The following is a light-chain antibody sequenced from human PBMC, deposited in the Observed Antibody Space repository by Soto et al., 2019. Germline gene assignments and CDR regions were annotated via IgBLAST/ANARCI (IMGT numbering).Light chain of an antibody. Sequence: QSVLTQSPSASGTPGQRVTISCSGGSSNIGTNTVNWYQQISGAAPKLLIYSYNERPSGVPDRFSGSKSGTSASLAISGLQSEDEADYYCAAWDDSLNGPVFGGGTKVTVL. J-gene: IGLJ3*02. CDR1: SSNIGTNT. CDR2: SYN. V-gene: IGLV1-44*01. CDR3: AAWDDSLNGPV.